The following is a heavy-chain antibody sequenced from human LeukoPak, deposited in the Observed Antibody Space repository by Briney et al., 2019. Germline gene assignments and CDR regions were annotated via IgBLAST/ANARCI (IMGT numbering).Heavy chain of an antibody. D-gene: IGHD4-17*01. CDR1: GFTFSNYG. CDR2: ITGSGGNT. V-gene: IGHV3-23*01. Sequence: GGSLRLSCAASGFTFSNYGMNWVRQAPGKGLEWVSGITGSGGNTYYADSVKGRFTISRDNSKNTLYLQMNSLRAEDTAVYYCAKAHHGDYFFYFDYWGQGTLVTVSS. CDR3: AKAHHGDYFFYFDY. J-gene: IGHJ4*02.